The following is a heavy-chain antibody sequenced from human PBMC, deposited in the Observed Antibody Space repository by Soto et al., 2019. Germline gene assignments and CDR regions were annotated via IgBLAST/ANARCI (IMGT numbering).Heavy chain of an antibody. D-gene: IGHD6-19*01. CDR3: ARDSIAVAPYYFDY. Sequence: RRLSCAASGFTFSSYGMRWVRQAPGKGLEWVAVIWYDGSNKYYADSVKGRFTISRDNSKNTLYLQMNSLRAEDTAVYYCARDSIAVAPYYFDYWGQGTLLTVSS. J-gene: IGHJ4*02. CDR2: IWYDGSNK. V-gene: IGHV3-33*01. CDR1: GFTFSSYG.